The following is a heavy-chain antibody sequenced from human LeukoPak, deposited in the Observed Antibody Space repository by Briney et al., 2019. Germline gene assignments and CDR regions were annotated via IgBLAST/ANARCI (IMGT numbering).Heavy chain of an antibody. J-gene: IGHJ4*02. CDR1: GYTFTNYG. CDR3: ARDLNVIRFMEYFSYFDY. Sequence: ASVKVSCKSSGYTFTNYGISWVRQAPGQGLEWMGWISAYNGNTNYAQKFQGRVTMTTDTSTGTAYMELRGLRSDDTAVYYCARDLNVIRFMEYFSYFDYWGQGTLATVSS. CDR2: ISAYNGNT. D-gene: IGHD3-3*01. V-gene: IGHV1-18*01.